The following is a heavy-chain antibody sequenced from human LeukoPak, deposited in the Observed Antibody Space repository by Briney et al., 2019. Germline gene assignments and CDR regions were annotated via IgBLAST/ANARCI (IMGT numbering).Heavy chain of an antibody. D-gene: IGHD4-17*01. Sequence: SVKVSCKASGGTFSSYAISWVRQAPGQGLEWMGGTIPIFGTANYAQKFQGRVTITADESTSTAYMELSSLRSEDTAVYYCARDGDYGIEADYWGQGTLVTVSS. CDR3: ARDGDYGIEADY. V-gene: IGHV1-69*13. CDR2: TIPIFGTA. CDR1: GGTFSSYA. J-gene: IGHJ4*02.